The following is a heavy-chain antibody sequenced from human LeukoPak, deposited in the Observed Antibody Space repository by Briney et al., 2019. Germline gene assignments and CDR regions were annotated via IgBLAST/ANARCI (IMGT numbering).Heavy chain of an antibody. D-gene: IGHD5-24*01. V-gene: IGHV1-2*02. CDR2: INPNSGDT. CDR1: VYTFTGYH. CDR3: ARVAIEMASWFDP. Sequence: ASVTVSCKASVYTFTGYHMHWVRQAPGQGLEWMGWINPNSGDTNYAQKFQGRVTMTRDTSISTAYMELSRLRSDDTAVYYCARVAIEMASWFDPWGQGTLVTVSS. J-gene: IGHJ5*02.